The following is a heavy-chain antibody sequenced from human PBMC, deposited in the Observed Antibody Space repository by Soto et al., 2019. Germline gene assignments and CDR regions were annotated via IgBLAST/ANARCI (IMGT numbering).Heavy chain of an antibody. CDR1: GFTFSSYA. CDR3: VRDVRNCSSDDCWA. Sequence: PGGSLRLSCAASGFTFSSYAMHWVRQAPGKGLEWVTVISFDGRIKYYTESVKDRFTISRDNSKNILYLQMNSLKPDDTGIYYCVRDVRNCSSDDCWAWGQGTMVTFSS. J-gene: IGHJ4*02. CDR2: ISFDGRIK. V-gene: IGHV3-30*04. D-gene: IGHD2-2*01.